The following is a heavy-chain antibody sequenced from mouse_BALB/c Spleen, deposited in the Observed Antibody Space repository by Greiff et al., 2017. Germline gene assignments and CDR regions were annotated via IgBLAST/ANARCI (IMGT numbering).Heavy chain of an antibody. CDR1: GFTFSNYW. V-gene: IGHV6-6*02. CDR3: TRGDYGAWFAY. CDR2: IRLKSNTYAT. D-gene: IGHD2-4*01. Sequence: EVQLVESGGGLVQPGGSMKLSCVASGFTFSNYWMNWVRQSPEKGLEWVAEIRLKSNTYATHYAESVKGGFTISSDDSKSSVYLQMNNLRAEDTGIYYCTRGDYGAWFAYWGQGTLVTVSA. J-gene: IGHJ3*01.